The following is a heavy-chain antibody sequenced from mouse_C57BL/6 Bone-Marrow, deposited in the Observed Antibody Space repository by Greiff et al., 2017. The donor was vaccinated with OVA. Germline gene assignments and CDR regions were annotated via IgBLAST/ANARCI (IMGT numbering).Heavy chain of an antibody. V-gene: IGHV1-55*01. Sequence: QVQLKQPGAELVKPGASVKMSCKASGYTFTSYWITWVKQRPGQGLEWIGDIYPGSGSTNYNEKFKSKATLTVDPSSSTAYMQLSSLTSEDSAVYYCATGFAYWGQGTLVTVSA. CDR1: GYTFTSYW. CDR3: ATGFAY. CDR2: IYPGSGST. J-gene: IGHJ3*01.